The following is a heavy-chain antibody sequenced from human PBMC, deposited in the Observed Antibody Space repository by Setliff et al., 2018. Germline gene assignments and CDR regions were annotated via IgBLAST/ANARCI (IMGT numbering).Heavy chain of an antibody. CDR1: EFTFSNAW. Sequence: GGSLRLSCAVSEFTFSNAWMSWVRQAPGKGLDWVGRIKSKTSGGTADYAAPVKGRFTISRDDSKNTLYLQMDSLKIEDTAVYYYTTEPHFRHWGQGALVTVSS. CDR2: IKSKTSGGTA. CDR3: TTEPHFRH. J-gene: IGHJ4*02. V-gene: IGHV3-15*01.